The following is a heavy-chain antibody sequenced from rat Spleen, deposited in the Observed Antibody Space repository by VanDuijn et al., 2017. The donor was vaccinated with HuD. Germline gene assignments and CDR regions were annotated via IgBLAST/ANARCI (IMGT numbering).Heavy chain of an antibody. CDR3: ARPGTGYGGPYWYFDF. CDR2: ISTGGGNT. D-gene: IGHD1-7*01. Sequence: EVQLVETGGGLVQPGRSLKLSCVASGFTFSSYWMYWIRQAPTKGLEWVASISTGGGNTYYRDSVKGRFTISRDNAKSTLYLQMDSLRSEDTAPYYCARPGTGYGGPYWYFDFWGPRTMVTVSS. CDR1: GFTFSSYW. V-gene: IGHV5-25*01. J-gene: IGHJ1*01.